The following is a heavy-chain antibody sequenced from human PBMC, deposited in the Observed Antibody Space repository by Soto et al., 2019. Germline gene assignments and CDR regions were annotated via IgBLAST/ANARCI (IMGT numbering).Heavy chain of an antibody. CDR2: IFSNDEK. D-gene: IGHD6-13*01. J-gene: IGHJ6*02. Sequence: SGPTLVNPTETLTLTCTVSGFSLSNARMGVSWIRQPPGKALEWLAHIFSNDEKSYSTSLKSRLTISKDTSKSQVVLTMTNMDPVDTATYYCARIPGDSPLGYYYGMDVWGQGTTVTVSS. CDR3: ARIPGDSPLGYYYGMDV. CDR1: GFSLSNARMG. V-gene: IGHV2-26*01.